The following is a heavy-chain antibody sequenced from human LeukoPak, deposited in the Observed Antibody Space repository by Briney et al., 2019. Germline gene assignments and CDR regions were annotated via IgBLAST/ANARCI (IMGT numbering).Heavy chain of an antibody. CDR3: ARDNSNVYDSSGYYLDNEIMAGGAFDI. D-gene: IGHD3-22*01. Sequence: GGSLRLSCAASGFTFSSYAMHWVRQAPGKGLEYVSAISSNGGSTYYANSVRGRFTISRDNAKNSLYLQMNSLRAEDAAVYYCARDNSNVYDSSGYYLDNEIMAGGAFDIWGQGTMVTVSS. V-gene: IGHV3-64*01. CDR2: ISSNGGST. J-gene: IGHJ3*02. CDR1: GFTFSSYA.